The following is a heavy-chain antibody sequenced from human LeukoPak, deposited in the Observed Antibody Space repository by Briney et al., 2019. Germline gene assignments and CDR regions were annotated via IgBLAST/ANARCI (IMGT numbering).Heavy chain of an antibody. D-gene: IGHD6-13*01. CDR1: GYSISSGYY. Sequence: PSETLSLTCTVSGYSISSGYYWGWIRQPPGKGLEWIGSIYHSGRTFYNPSLKSRVTISVDTSKNQFSLKLTSVTAADTAVYYCARVTGYMTEDYFDYWGQGTLITVSS. CDR2: IYHSGRT. CDR3: ARVTGYMTEDYFDY. V-gene: IGHV4-38-2*02. J-gene: IGHJ4*02.